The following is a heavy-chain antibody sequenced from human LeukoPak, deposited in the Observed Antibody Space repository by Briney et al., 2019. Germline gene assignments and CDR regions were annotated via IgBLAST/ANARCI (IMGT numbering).Heavy chain of an antibody. J-gene: IGHJ4*02. CDR2: IHHTGST. D-gene: IGHD3-10*01. CDR1: GGSISSDGYY. CDR3: ARDSAEYGSGSFDY. Sequence: PSQTLSLTCTVSGGSISSDGYYWSWIRQPPGKGPEWIGYIHHTGSTYYNPSLKSRVTISVDRSKNQFSLKLTSVTAADTAVYYCARDSAEYGSGSFDYWGQGTLVTVSP. V-gene: IGHV4-30-2*01.